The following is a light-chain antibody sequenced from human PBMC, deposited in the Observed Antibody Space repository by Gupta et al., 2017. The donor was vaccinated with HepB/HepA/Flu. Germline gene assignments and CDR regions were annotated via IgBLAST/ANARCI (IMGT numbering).Light chain of an antibody. CDR1: SSDVGGYNY. J-gene: IGLJ2*01. CDR2: DVS. V-gene: IGLV2-14*03. CDR3: SSYTSSSTLVL. Sequence: QSALTQPASVSGSPGQSITISCTGTSSDVGGYNYVSWYQQHPGKAPKLMTYDVSYRPSGVSTRFSGSKSGNSASLTISGLQAEDEADYYCSSYTSSSTLVLFGGGTRLTVL.